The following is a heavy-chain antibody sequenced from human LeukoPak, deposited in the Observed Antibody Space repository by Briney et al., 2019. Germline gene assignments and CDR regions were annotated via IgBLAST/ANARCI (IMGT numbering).Heavy chain of an antibody. J-gene: IGHJ4*02. V-gene: IGHV3-9*01. CDR1: GFTFDDYV. Sequence: SGGSLRLSCAASGFTFDDYVMHWVRQAPGKGLEWVSGISWNSGSIGYADSVKGRFTISRDNAKNSLYLQMNSLRTEDTALYYCARDSDPYESVVADTVLDYWGQGTLVTVSS. D-gene: IGHD2-15*01. CDR2: ISWNSGSI. CDR3: ARDSDPYESVVADTVLDY.